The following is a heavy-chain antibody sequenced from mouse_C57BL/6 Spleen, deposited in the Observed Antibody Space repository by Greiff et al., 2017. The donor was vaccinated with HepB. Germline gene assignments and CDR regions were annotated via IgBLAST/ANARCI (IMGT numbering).Heavy chain of an antibody. V-gene: IGHV1-81*01. CDR3: ARAGAYDYDWFAD. CDR1: GYTFTSYG. Sequence: QVQLQQSGAELARPGASVKLSCKASGYTFTSYGISWVKQRTGQGLEWIGEIYPRSGNTYYNEKFKGKATLTADKSSSTAYMELRSLTSEDSAVDFCARAGAYDYDWFADWGQGTLVTVSA. J-gene: IGHJ3*01. D-gene: IGHD2-4*01. CDR2: IYPRSGNT.